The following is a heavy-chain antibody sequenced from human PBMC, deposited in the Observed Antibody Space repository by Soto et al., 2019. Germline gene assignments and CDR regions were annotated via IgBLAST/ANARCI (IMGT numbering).Heavy chain of an antibody. V-gene: IGHV4-34*01. Sequence: QVQLQQWGAGLLKPSETLSLTCAVYGGSFSGYYWSWIRQPPGKGLEWIGEINHSGSTNYNPSLTSRVTISVDTSKNQFSLKLSSVTAADTAVYYCASIRGYYYYYGMDVWGQGTTVTVSS. CDR3: ASIRGYYYYYGMDV. J-gene: IGHJ6*02. CDR2: INHSGST. CDR1: GGSFSGYY.